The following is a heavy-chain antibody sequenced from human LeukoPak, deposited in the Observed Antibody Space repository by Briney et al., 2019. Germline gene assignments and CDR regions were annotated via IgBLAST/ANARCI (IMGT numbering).Heavy chain of an antibody. CDR1: IYRFTNYW. J-gene: IGHJ4*02. CDR3: TRQGVYLSDSSEFYY. V-gene: IGHV5-51*01. CDR2: IYPGDYDI. D-gene: IGHD3-22*01. Sequence: GEPLKISCKVSIYRFTNYWIAWVRQIPSHSLELMLSIYPGDYDIRSRPSFQGQVTISADKSSTTAYLQWRSLKASDTAMYYCTRQGVYLSDSSEFYYWGQGTRVTVSS.